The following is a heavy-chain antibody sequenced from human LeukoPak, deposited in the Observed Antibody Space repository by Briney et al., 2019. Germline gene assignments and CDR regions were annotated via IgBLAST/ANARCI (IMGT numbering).Heavy chain of an antibody. CDR3: ARVPYYYGSGSYQYFDY. J-gene: IGHJ4*02. CDR2: IYYSGST. Sequence: GGSXXSYYXSWIRQPPGKGLEWIGYIYYSGSTNYDPSLKSRVTISVDTSKNQFSLKLSSVTAADTAVYYCARVPYYYGSGSYQYFDYWGQGTLVTVSS. D-gene: IGHD3-10*01. V-gene: IGHV4-59*01. CDR1: GGSXXSYY.